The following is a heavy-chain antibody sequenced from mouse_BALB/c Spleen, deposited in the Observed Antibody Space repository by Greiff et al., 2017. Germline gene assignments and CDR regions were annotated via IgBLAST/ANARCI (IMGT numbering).Heavy chain of an antibody. Sequence: VPLQQSGPELVKPGASVKISCKASGYAFSSSWMNWVKQRPGQGLEWIGRIYPGDGDTNYNGKFKGKATLTADKSSSTAYMQLSSLTSVDSAVYFCARGGITTVVAEGYFDYWGQGTTLTVSS. CDR3: ARGGITTVVAEGYFDY. D-gene: IGHD1-1*01. CDR1: GYAFSSSW. CDR2: IYPGDGDT. J-gene: IGHJ2*01. V-gene: IGHV1-82*01.